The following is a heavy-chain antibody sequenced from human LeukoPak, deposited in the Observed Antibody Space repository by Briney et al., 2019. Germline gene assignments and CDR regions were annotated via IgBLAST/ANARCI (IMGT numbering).Heavy chain of an antibody. J-gene: IGHJ3*02. CDR3: ASHYGSGSYLGEAVDI. CDR2: IYYSGST. Sequence: SETLSLTCTVSGGSISSYYWSWIRQPPGKGLEWIGYIYYSGSTNYNPSLKSRVTISVDTSKNQFSLKLSSVTAADTAVYYCASHYGSGSYLGEAVDIWGQGTMVTVSS. CDR1: GGSISSYY. V-gene: IGHV4-59*01. D-gene: IGHD3-10*01.